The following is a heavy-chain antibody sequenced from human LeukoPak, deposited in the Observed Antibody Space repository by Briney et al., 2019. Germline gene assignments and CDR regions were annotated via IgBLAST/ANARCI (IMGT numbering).Heavy chain of an antibody. CDR1: GFTFSDYY. V-gene: IGHV3-11*06. Sequence: GGSLRLSCAASGFTFSDYYMNWGRQAPGKGLEWVSYISSSSSYTNYADSLKGRFTISRDNAKNSLYLQMNSLGAEDTAVYYCARERGLQLFYYGMDVWGQGTTVTVSS. J-gene: IGHJ6*02. D-gene: IGHD5-18*01. CDR3: ARERGLQLFYYGMDV. CDR2: ISSSSSYT.